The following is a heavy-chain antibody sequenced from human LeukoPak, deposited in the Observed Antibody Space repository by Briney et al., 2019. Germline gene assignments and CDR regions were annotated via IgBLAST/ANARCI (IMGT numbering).Heavy chain of an antibody. Sequence: PGGSLRLSCAASGFTFNTFSMNWVRQAPGKGLEWIGEINHSGSTNYNPSLKSRVTISVDPSKNQFSLKLSSVIVADTAVYYGARDQDYYGSGSYGPDHWGQGILVTVSS. D-gene: IGHD3-10*01. J-gene: IGHJ5*02. CDR1: GFTFNTFS. CDR3: ARDQDYYGSGSYGPDH. V-gene: IGHV4-4*02. CDR2: INHSGST.